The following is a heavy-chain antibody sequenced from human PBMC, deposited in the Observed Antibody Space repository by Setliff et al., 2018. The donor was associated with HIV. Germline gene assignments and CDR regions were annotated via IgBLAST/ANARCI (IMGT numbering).Heavy chain of an antibody. D-gene: IGHD4-4*01. CDR1: GGTFSSYA. J-gene: IGHJ4*02. CDR3: AREKNDYNNYYFDY. V-gene: IGHV1-69*13. CDR2: IIPILGTT. Sequence: SVKVSCKASGGTFSSYAISWVRQAPGQGLEWMGGIIPILGTTNYAQKFQGRVTITADESTSTAYMELSSLRSEDTAVYYCAREKNDYNNYYFDYWGQGTLVTVSS.